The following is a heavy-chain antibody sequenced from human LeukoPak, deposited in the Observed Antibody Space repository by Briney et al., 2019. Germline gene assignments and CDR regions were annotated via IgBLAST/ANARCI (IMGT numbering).Heavy chain of an antibody. V-gene: IGHV4-39*02. CDR1: GGSISSSSYY. CDR3: ATLPIKRPNSGYVHLDY. CDR2: IYYSAST. J-gene: IGHJ4*02. Sequence: KTSETLSLTCTVSGGSISSSSYYWGWIRQPPKKGLEWIGSIYYSASTYYNPSLESRVTISVDTSKNHFSLKLSSVTAADTAVYYCATLPIKRPNSGYVHLDYWGQGTLVTVSS. D-gene: IGHD5-12*01.